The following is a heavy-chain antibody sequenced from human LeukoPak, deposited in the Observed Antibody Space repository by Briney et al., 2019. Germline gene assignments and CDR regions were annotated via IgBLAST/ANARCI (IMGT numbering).Heavy chain of an antibody. CDR3: ARGAGRGGYYFDY. V-gene: IGHV3-48*02. CDR1: GFTFSRYS. Sequence: GGSLRLSCAASGFTFSRYSMNWVRQAPGKGLEWVSYISGSSSTIYYADSVKGRFTIPRDNAKNSLYLQMNSLRDEDTAVYYCARGAGRGGYYFDYWGQGTLVSVSS. D-gene: IGHD6-13*01. CDR2: ISGSSSTI. J-gene: IGHJ4*02.